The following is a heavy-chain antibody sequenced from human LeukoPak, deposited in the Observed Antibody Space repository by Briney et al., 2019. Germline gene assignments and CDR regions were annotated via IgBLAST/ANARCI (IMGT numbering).Heavy chain of an antibody. CDR1: GFTFSSYW. CDR2: INSDGSST. J-gene: IGHJ4*02. V-gene: IGHV3-74*01. Sequence: GGSLRLSCAASGFTFSSYWMHWVRQAPGKGLVWVSRINSDGSSTCYADSVKGRFTISRDNAKNTLYLQMNSLRAEDTAVYYCAREGIAVAGSFDYWGQGTLITVSS. D-gene: IGHD6-19*01. CDR3: AREGIAVAGSFDY.